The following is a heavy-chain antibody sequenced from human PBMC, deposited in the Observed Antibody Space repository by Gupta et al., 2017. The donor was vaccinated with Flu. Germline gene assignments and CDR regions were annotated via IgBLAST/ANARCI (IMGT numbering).Heavy chain of an antibody. CDR1: GFTFSSYW. Sequence: EVQLVESGGGLVQPGGSLRLSCAASGFTFSSYWMSWVRQAPGKGLEWVANIKQDGSEKYYVDSVKGRFTISRDNAKNSLYLQMNSLRAEDTAVYYCARDPPYYYDSSGYPNDAFDIWGQGTMVTVSS. CDR2: IKQDGSEK. J-gene: IGHJ3*02. V-gene: IGHV3-7*04. D-gene: IGHD3-22*01. CDR3: ARDPPYYYDSSGYPNDAFDI.